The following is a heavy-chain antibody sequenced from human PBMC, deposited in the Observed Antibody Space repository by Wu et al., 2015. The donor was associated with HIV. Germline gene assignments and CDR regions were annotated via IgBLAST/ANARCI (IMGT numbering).Heavy chain of an antibody. CDR1: GYTFTDYY. J-gene: IGHJ6*03. Sequence: QVQLVQSGTEVKKPETSVTISCKASGYTFTDYYIHWVRQAPGQGLEWVGMTNPSGGNTRFAQKFRGRATMTRDTFATTVNMNLRYLKEEDTALYYCVRERYGAVSGLSMDVWGRGTTVIVSS. CDR3: VRERYGAVSGLSMDV. V-gene: IGHV1-46*01. CDR2: TNPSGGNT. D-gene: IGHD4-17*01.